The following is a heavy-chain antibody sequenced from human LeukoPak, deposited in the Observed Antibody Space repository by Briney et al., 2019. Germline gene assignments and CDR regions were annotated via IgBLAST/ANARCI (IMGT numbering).Heavy chain of an antibody. Sequence: GGSLRPSCTASGFTFSSFWMSWVRQAPGKGLEWVGRIRSKADGGTTEYGAPVKGRFTISRDDSKDTLYLQMNSLKTEDTALYYCTTLRARSDYWGQGTLVTVSS. CDR2: IRSKADGGTT. CDR1: GFTFSSFW. CDR3: TTLRARSDY. J-gene: IGHJ4*02. V-gene: IGHV3-15*01. D-gene: IGHD3-3*01.